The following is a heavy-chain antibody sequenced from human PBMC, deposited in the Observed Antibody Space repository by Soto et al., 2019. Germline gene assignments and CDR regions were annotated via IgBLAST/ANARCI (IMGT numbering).Heavy chain of an antibody. V-gene: IGHV1-69*13. D-gene: IGHD3-22*01. CDR2: IIPIFGTA. CDR1: GGTFSSYA. J-gene: IGHJ3*02. Sequence: SVKVSCKASGGTFSSYAISWVRQAPGQGLEWMGGIIPIFGTANYAQKFQGRVTITADESTSTAYMELSSLRSEDTAVYYCARDSTYYYDSSGYLYPPFAFDIWGQGTMVTVSS. CDR3: ARDSTYYYDSSGYLYPPFAFDI.